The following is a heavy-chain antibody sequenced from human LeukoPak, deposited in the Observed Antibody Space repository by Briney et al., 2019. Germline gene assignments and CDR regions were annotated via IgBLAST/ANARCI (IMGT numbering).Heavy chain of an antibody. CDR3: ARHYYGSGSDSFDY. CDR2: IYYSGST. D-gene: IGHD3-10*01. J-gene: IGHJ4*02. Sequence: SETLSLTCTVSGGSISSYYWSWIRQPPGKGLEWIGYIYYSGSTNYNPFLKSRVTISVDTSKNQFSLKLSSVTAADTAVYYCARHYYGSGSDSFDYWGQGTLVTVSS. CDR1: GGSISSYY. V-gene: IGHV4-59*08.